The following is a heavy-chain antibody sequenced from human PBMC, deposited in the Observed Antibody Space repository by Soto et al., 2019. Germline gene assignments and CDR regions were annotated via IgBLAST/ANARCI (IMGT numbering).Heavy chain of an antibody. J-gene: IGHJ4*02. V-gene: IGHV1-18*04. CDR1: GYTFASYG. D-gene: IGHD3-10*01. CDR3: ARLMVRGPPAY. CDR2: ISAYNGNT. Sequence: ASVKVSCKASGYTFASYGISWVRQAPGRGLEWMGWISAYNGNTNYAQKLQGRVTMTTDTSTSTAYMELRSLRSDDTAVYYCARLMVRGPPAYCGQGTLVIVSS.